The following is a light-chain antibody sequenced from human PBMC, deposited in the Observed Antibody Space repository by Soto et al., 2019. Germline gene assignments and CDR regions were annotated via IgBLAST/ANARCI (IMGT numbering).Light chain of an antibody. V-gene: IGLV2-8*01. Sequence: QSVLTQPPSASVSPGQSVTISCTGTSSDVGGYNYVSWYQQHPGKAPKLMIYEVSKRPSGVPDRFSGSKSGNTASLTVSGLQAEDEADYYCSSYAGSNNRYVFGTGTKLTVL. CDR3: SSYAGSNNRYV. CDR1: SSDVGGYNY. CDR2: EVS. J-gene: IGLJ1*01.